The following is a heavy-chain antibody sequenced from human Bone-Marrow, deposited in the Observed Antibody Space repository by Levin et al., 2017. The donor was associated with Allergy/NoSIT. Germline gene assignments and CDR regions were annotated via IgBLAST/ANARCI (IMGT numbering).Heavy chain of an antibody. Sequence: GGSLRLSCAASGFTFSSYSMNWVRQAPGKGLEWVSSISSSSSYIYYADSVKGRFTISRDNAKNSLYLQMNSLRAEDTAVYYCARQYCSGGSCYSIFFSLGSHFDYWGQGTLVTVSS. J-gene: IGHJ4*02. CDR1: GFTFSSYS. CDR3: ARQYCSGGSCYSIFFSLGSHFDY. V-gene: IGHV3-21*01. CDR2: ISSSSSYI. D-gene: IGHD2-15*01.